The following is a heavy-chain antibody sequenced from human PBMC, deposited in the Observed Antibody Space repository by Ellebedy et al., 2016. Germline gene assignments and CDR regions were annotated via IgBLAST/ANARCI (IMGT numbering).Heavy chain of an antibody. V-gene: IGHV3-23*01. J-gene: IGHJ4*02. CDR1: GFNFNTFF. Sequence: GGSLRLSXTASGFNFNTFFMSWVRQAPGKGLEWVSTISAGSDTTRLADSVRGRFTISRDNSRNILYLQMSSLRDEDSAIYYCREGHYSDVWGQGTQVTVSA. CDR2: ISAGSDTT. CDR3: REGHYSDV.